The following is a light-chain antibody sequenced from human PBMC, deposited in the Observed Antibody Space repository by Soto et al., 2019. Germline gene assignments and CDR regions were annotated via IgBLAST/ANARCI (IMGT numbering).Light chain of an antibody. J-gene: IGLJ2*01. V-gene: IGLV2-14*01. CDR1: SSDVGGYNY. Sequence: QSALTQPASVSGSPGQSITISCTGTSSDVGGYNYVSWYQQHPGKAPKLMIYDVSNRPSGVSNRFSVSKSGNTASLTISGSQAEDEADYYYSSYTGSSTVVFGGGTKLTVL. CDR2: DVS. CDR3: SSYTGSSTVV.